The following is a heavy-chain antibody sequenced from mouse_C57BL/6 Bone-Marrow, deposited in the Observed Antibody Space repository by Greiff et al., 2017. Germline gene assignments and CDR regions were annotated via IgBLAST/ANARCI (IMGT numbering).Heavy chain of an antibody. CDR2: IRNKANGYTT. Sequence: EVKLMESGGGLVQPGGSLSLSCAASGFTFTDYYMSWVRQPPGKALEWLGFIRNKANGYTTEYSASVKGRFTISRDNSQSILYLQMNALRAEDSATYYCARLGRVDYWGQGTSVTVSS. J-gene: IGHJ4*01. CDR3: ARLGRVDY. CDR1: GFTFTDYY. V-gene: IGHV7-3*01. D-gene: IGHD4-1*01.